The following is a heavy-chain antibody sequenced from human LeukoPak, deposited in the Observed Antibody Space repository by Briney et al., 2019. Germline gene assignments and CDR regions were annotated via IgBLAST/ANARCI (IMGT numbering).Heavy chain of an antibody. CDR1: GGTFSSYA. J-gene: IGHJ4*02. D-gene: IGHD3-10*01. CDR2: ISGSNGNT. V-gene: IGHV1-18*01. CDR3: ARDRDRMVQGVTALFDY. Sequence: ASVKVSFKASGGTFSSYAISWVRQAPGQGLEWMGWISGSNGNTKYAQKVQGRVTMTTDTSTTTAYMEVRSLRSDDTAVYYCARDRDRMVQGVTALFDYWGQGTLVTVSS.